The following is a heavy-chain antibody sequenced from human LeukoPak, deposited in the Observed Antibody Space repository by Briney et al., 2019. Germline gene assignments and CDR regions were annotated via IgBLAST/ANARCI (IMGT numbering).Heavy chain of an antibody. D-gene: IGHD2-8*01. V-gene: IGHV3-53*01. J-gene: IGHJ6*02. CDR1: GFTVSSNY. Sequence: WGSLRLSCAASGFTVSSNYMTWGRQAPGKGLEWVSIIYSGGRTFYADSVKGRFTISRDNSKSTLYLQMNSLRAEETAVYYCARVRGVYYYYGMDVWGQGTTVTVS. CDR2: IYSGGRT. CDR3: ARVRGVYYYYGMDV.